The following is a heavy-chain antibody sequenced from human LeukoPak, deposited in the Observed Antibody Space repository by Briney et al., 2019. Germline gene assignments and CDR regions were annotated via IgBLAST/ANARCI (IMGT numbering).Heavy chain of an antibody. CDR3: ARNSGYDYGGFDY. J-gene: IGHJ4*02. Sequence: SETLSLTCTDSGGSISSYYWSWIRQPPGKGLEWIGYIYYSGSTNYNPSLKSRVTISVDTSKNQFSLKLSSVTAADTAVYYCARNSGYDYGGFDYWGQGTLVTVSS. CDR2: IYYSGST. V-gene: IGHV4-59*01. CDR1: GGSISSYY. D-gene: IGHD5-12*01.